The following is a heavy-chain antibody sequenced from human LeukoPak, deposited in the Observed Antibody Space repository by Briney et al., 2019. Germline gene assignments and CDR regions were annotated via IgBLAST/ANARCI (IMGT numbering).Heavy chain of an antibody. Sequence: GASVKVSCKAPGYTFTGYYMHWVRQAPGQGLEWMGRINPNSGGTNYAQKFQGRVTMTRDTSISTAYMELSRLRSDDTAVYYCAREESSGWVLDYWGQGTLVTVSS. CDR3: AREESSGWVLDY. CDR1: GYTFTGYY. J-gene: IGHJ4*02. D-gene: IGHD6-19*01. V-gene: IGHV1-2*06. CDR2: INPNSGGT.